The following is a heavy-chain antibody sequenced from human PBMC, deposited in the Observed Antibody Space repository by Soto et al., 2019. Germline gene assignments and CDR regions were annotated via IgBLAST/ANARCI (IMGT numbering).Heavy chain of an antibody. CDR2: ISGTSPST. Sequence: EVQLLESGGGLVQPGGSLRLSCAASGFTFSAYAMSWVRQAPGTGLEWVSAISGTSPSTYYADSVQGRFTISRDSYRKTLFLQMNTLRAEDTAVYFCAIRIFGVEYWGQGTQVTVSS. D-gene: IGHD3-3*01. CDR1: GFTFSAYA. J-gene: IGHJ4*02. V-gene: IGHV3-23*01. CDR3: AIRIFGVEY.